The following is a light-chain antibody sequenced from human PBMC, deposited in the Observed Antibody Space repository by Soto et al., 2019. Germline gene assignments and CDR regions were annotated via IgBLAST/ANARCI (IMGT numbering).Light chain of an antibody. CDR1: SSYVGGYNY. V-gene: IGLV2-14*01. CDR3: SSYITTSTRV. CDR2: EVS. J-gene: IGLJ1*01. Sequence: QSVLTQPLSVSGAAGRAATISCTGTSSYVGGYNYVSWYQQHPGRAPKLLIYEVSNRPSGVSNRFSGSKSGNTASLTISGFQAEDDADYYCSSYITTSTRVFGTGTKVTVL.